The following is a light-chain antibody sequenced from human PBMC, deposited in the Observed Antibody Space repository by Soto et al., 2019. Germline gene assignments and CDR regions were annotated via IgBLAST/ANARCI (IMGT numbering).Light chain of an antibody. Sequence: QSALTQPASVCGSPGQSITISCTGSSSDVGSYNLVSWYQQLPGEAPKLMIYEGSKRPSGVSNRFSGSKSGNTASLTISGLQAEDEADYYCCSFERSITLVFGGGTKLTVL. CDR1: SSDVGSYNL. V-gene: IGLV2-23*01. J-gene: IGLJ2*01. CDR3: CSFERSITLV. CDR2: EGS.